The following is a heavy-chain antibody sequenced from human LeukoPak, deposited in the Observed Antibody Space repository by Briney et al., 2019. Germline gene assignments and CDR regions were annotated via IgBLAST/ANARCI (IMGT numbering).Heavy chain of an antibody. J-gene: IGHJ6*03. V-gene: IGHV4-30-4*07. Sequence: SETLSLTCAVSGGSISIGAYSWSWIRQPPGKGLEWIGYIFYSGSTYYNPSLKSRVTISVDTSKNQFSLNRISVTAADTAYYMDVWGKRTTVTGSS. CDR1: GGSISIGAYS. CDR3: V. CDR2: IFYSGST.